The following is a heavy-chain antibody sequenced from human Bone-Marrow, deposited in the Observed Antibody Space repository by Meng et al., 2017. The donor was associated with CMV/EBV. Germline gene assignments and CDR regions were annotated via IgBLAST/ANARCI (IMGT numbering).Heavy chain of an antibody. CDR1: GFTFSSYW. V-gene: IGHV3-30*02. CDR3: AKFLSLEPDDAFDI. D-gene: IGHD3-3*01. CDR2: IRYDGSNK. Sequence: GESLKISCAASGFTFSSYWMSWVRQAPGKGLEWVAFIRYDGSNKYYADSVKGRFTISRDNFKNTLYLQMRSLRPDDTAVYYCAKFLSLEPDDAFDIWGQGAVVTVSS. J-gene: IGHJ3*02.